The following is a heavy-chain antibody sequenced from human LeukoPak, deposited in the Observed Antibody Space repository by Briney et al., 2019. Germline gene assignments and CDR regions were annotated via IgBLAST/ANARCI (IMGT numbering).Heavy chain of an antibody. D-gene: IGHD3-22*01. CDR2: IYYSGTT. Sequence: PSETLSLTCTVSGASMSSYYWSWMRQPPGKGLEWIGYIYYSGTTNYNPSLRSRVTLSVDTSKNQFSLKLSSVTAEDTAIYYCARGYYDSGGYSEPFGYWGQGTLVTVSS. CDR3: ARGYYDSGGYSEPFGY. CDR1: GASMSSYY. V-gene: IGHV4-59*01. J-gene: IGHJ4*02.